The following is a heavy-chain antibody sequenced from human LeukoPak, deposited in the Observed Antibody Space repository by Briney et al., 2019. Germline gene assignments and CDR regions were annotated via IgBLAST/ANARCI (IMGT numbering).Heavy chain of an antibody. CDR1: GGAITNYY. V-gene: IGHV4-59*01. D-gene: IGHD4-11*01. Sequence: SETLSLTCGVSGGAITNYYWNWIRQAPGKGLEWLGYIYYTGSTTYNPTVKSRITISLDTSKKQISLKLRSVTAADTAVYYCARTPHYSNYGSYFDNWGQGILVTVSS. CDR2: IYYTGST. CDR3: ARTPHYSNYGSYFDN. J-gene: IGHJ4*02.